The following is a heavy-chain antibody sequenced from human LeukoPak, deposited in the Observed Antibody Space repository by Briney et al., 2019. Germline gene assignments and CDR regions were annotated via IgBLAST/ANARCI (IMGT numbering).Heavy chain of an antibody. Sequence: PGGSLRLSCAASGFTFSSYWMSWGRQAPGKGLEWVANIKQNGSEKYYVDSVKGRFTISRDNAKNSLYLQMNSLRAEDTAVYYCARAQSGSYYWYYYYYMDVWGKGTTVTVSS. V-gene: IGHV3-7*01. J-gene: IGHJ6*03. CDR1: GFTFSSYW. D-gene: IGHD1-26*01. CDR3: ARAQSGSYYWYYYYYMDV. CDR2: IKQNGSEK.